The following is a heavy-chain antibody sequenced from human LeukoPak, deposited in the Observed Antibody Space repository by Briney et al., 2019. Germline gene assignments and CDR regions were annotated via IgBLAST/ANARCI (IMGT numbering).Heavy chain of an antibody. D-gene: IGHD6-6*01. Sequence: NTSETLSLTCTVSGYSISSGFYWGLIRQSPGKGLEWIGSIYYSGNTNYNPSLKSRVTILVDTSKNQVSLKLSSVTAADTAVYFCARDWGVGGRPGYMDVWGKGTTVTVSS. CDR3: ARDWGVGGRPGYMDV. J-gene: IGHJ6*03. CDR2: IYYSGNT. CDR1: GYSISSGFY. V-gene: IGHV4-38-2*02.